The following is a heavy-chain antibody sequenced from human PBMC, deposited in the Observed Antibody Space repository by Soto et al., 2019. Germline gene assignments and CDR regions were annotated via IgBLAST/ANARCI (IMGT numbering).Heavy chain of an antibody. Sequence: HPGGSLRLSCATSGFTFSSFEMNWVRQAPGKGLEWVSYISSAGSATFYADSVKGRLTISRDNAKNSLFLQMNSLSAEDTALYYCVGASGVNPVDYWGQGTLVTVSS. CDR1: GFTFSSFE. D-gene: IGHD3-10*01. J-gene: IGHJ4*02. V-gene: IGHV3-48*03. CDR3: VGASGVNPVDY. CDR2: ISSAGSAT.